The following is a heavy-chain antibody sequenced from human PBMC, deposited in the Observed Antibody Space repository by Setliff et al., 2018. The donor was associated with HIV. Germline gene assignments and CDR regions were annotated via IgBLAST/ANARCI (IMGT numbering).Heavy chain of an antibody. D-gene: IGHD2-15*01. CDR2: INSKSGFT. J-gene: IGHJ4*02. CDR1: GYVFSDFY. CDR3: ARTLGYCSGGSCYLDY. V-gene: IGHV1-2*06. Sequence: ASVKVSCKASGYVFSDFYIHWIRQAPGQGLEWVGRINSKSGFTYIAQKFRDRVTMTRDTLKSTVYMEVSSLTPDDTAVYYCARTLGYCSGGSCYLDYWGQGTLVTVSS.